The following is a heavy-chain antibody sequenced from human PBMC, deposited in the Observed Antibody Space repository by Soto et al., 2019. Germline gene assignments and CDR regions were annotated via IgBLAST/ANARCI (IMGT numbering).Heavy chain of an antibody. CDR1: GFTFSSCA. V-gene: IGHV3-23*01. D-gene: IGHD1-26*01. CDR3: TKATGVAYYVTDN. J-gene: IGHJ4*02. Sequence: EVQLLESGGGLVQPGGSLRLSCAASGFTFSSCAMGWVRQTPGKGLEWVSAFSGSADKTFYADSVKGRFTISGDNSKNTVYLQMNSLRAEDTAIYYCTKATGVAYYVTDNWGQGTLVTVSS. CDR2: FSGSADKT.